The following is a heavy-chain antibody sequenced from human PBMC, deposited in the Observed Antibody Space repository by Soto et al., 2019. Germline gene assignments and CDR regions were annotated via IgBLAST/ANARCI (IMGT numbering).Heavy chain of an antibody. Sequence: PSETLSLTCTVSGGSVSSGSYYWSWIRQLPGKGLEWIGYIYYSGSTNYNPSLKSRVTISVDTSKNQFSLKLSSVTAADTAVYYCARAVYYDSSGPYDYWGQGTLVTVS. CDR1: GGSVSSGSYY. V-gene: IGHV4-61*01. D-gene: IGHD3-22*01. J-gene: IGHJ4*02. CDR3: ARAVYYDSSGPYDY. CDR2: IYYSGST.